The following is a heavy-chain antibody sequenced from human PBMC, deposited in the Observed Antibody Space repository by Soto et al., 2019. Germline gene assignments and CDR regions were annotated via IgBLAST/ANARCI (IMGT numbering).Heavy chain of an antibody. D-gene: IGHD3-3*01. CDR3: ARLVGGYLRFLEWLLEAWFDP. CDR2: IYYSGST. V-gene: IGHV4-39*01. Sequence: QLQLQESGPGLVKPSETLSLTCTVSGGSISSSSYYWGWIRQPPGKGLEWIGSIYYSGSTYYNPSLKSRVTISVDTSKSQFSLKLSSVTAADTAVYYWARLVGGYLRFLEWLLEAWFDPWGQGTLVTVSS. J-gene: IGHJ5*02. CDR1: GGSISSSSYY.